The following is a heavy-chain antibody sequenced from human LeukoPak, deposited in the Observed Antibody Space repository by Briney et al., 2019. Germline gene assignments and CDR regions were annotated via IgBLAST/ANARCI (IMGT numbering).Heavy chain of an antibody. V-gene: IGHV1-8*01. CDR1: GYTFTSYD. J-gene: IGHJ4*02. CDR3: ARGYYYGSGSSYDY. Sequence: ASVKVSCKASGYTFTSYDINWVRQATGQGLEWMGWMNPNSGNTGYAQKLQGRVTMTTDTSTSTAYMELRSLRSDDTAVYYCARGYYYGSGSSYDYWGQGTLVTVSS. D-gene: IGHD3-10*01. CDR2: MNPNSGNT.